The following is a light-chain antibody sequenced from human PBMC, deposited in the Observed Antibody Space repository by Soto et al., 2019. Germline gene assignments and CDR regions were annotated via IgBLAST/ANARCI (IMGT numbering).Light chain of an antibody. CDR1: QTVSSTY. CDR3: LQCGSLSRA. V-gene: IGKV3-20*01. CDR2: GAS. Sequence: EIVLTQSPGTLSLSPGERATLSCRASQTVSSTYFTWYQQKPGQAPRLLIYGASNRATGIPDRFSGSGSGTDFTLTISRLEPEDFAVYYCLQCGSLSRAFGQGTKVEI. J-gene: IGKJ1*01.